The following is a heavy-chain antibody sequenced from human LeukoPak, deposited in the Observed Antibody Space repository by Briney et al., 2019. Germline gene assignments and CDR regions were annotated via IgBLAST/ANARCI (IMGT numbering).Heavy chain of an antibody. Sequence: GGSLRPSCAASGFTFDDYAMHWVRQAPGKGLEWVSGISWNSGSRGYADSVKGRFTISRDNAKNSLYLQMNSLRADDTALYYCAKALPGSYDFWSGFDYWGQGTLVTVSS. J-gene: IGHJ4*02. CDR2: ISWNSGSR. V-gene: IGHV3-9*01. CDR1: GFTFDDYA. CDR3: AKALPGSYDFWSGFDY. D-gene: IGHD3-3*01.